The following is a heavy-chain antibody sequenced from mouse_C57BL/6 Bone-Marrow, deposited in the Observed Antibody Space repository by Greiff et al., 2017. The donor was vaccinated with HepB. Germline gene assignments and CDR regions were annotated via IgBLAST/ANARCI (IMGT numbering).Heavy chain of an antibody. V-gene: IGHV1-4*01. J-gene: IGHJ4*01. D-gene: IGHD2-4*01. CDR1: GYTFTSYT. CDR2: INPSSGYT. CDR3: ARCYYDDGYAMDY. Sequence: VQLQQSGAELARPGASVKMSCKASGYTFTSYTMHWVKQRPGQGLEWIGYINPSSGYTKYNQKFKDKATLTADKSSSTAYMQLSSLTSEDSAVYYCARCYYDDGYAMDYWGQGTSVTVSS.